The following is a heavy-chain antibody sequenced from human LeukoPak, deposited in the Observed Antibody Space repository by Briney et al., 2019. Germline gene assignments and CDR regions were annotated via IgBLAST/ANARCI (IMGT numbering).Heavy chain of an antibody. V-gene: IGHV4-39*01. CDR1: GGSISSSNYY. Sequence: SETLSLTCTVSGGSISSSNYYWGWIRQPPGKGLEWIGGIYYSGSTYYNPSLKSRVTISVDTSKNQFSLKLSSVTAADTAVYYCERLEGYCSGGSCYSVSFVDPWGQGTLVTVSS. CDR3: ERLEGYCSGGSCYSVSFVDP. J-gene: IGHJ5*02. CDR2: IYYSGST. D-gene: IGHD2-15*01.